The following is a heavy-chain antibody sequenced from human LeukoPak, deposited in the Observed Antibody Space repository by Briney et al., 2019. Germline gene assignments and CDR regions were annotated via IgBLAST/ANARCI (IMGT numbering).Heavy chain of an antibody. CDR3: ARVGERWLQYPDY. Sequence: AASVKVSCKVSGYTLTKLSMHWVRQAPGKGLEWMGGFDPEDGETIYAQKFQGRVTMTEDTFTDTAYTELSSLRSEDTAVYYCARVGERWLQYPDYWGQGTLVTVSS. CDR2: FDPEDGET. D-gene: IGHD5-24*01. J-gene: IGHJ4*02. CDR1: GYTLTKLS. V-gene: IGHV1-24*01.